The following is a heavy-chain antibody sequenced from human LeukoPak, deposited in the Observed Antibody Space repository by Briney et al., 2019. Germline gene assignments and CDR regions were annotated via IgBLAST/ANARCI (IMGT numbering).Heavy chain of an antibody. CDR2: ISSNGGST. Sequence: GGSLRLSCSASGFTFSSYAMHWVRQAPGKGLEYVSAISSNGGSTYYADSVKGRFTISRDNSKNTLYLQMSSLRAEGTAVYYCVKGGGIAAAGSTPFDYWGQGTLVTVSS. J-gene: IGHJ4*02. D-gene: IGHD6-13*01. CDR1: GFTFSSYA. CDR3: VKGGGIAAAGSTPFDY. V-gene: IGHV3-64D*06.